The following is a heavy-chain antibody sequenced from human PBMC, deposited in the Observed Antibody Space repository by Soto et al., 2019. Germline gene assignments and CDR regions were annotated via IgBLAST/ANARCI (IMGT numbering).Heavy chain of an antibody. J-gene: IGHJ4*02. CDR2: INPSGGST. Sequence: QVQLVQSGAEVKKPGASVKVSCKASGYIFTNHYIHWVRQAPGQGLEWMGIINPSGGSTNYLQKFQGICTMTRDTSTRTVYMGLSSLRSEDTAVYFCARADYYDSSGFYYDCWGQGSLVTVSS. CDR3: ARADYYDSSGFYYDC. V-gene: IGHV1-46*01. CDR1: GYIFTNHY. D-gene: IGHD3-22*01.